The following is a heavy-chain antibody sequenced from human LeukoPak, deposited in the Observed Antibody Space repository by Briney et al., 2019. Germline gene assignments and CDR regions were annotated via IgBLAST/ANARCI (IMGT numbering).Heavy chain of an antibody. CDR2: INPNSGGT. CDR3: ARDRGEMATIWSYDY. V-gene: IGHV1-2*02. D-gene: IGHD5-24*01. Sequence: GASVKDSCKASGYTFTGYYMHWVRQAPGQGLEGMGWINPNSGGTNYAQRFQGRVTMTRDTSISTAYMELSRLRSDDTAVYYCARDRGEMATIWSYDYWGQGTLVTVSS. J-gene: IGHJ4*02. CDR1: GYTFTGYY.